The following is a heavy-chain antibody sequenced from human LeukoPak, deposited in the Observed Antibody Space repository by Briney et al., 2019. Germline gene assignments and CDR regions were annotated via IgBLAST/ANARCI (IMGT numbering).Heavy chain of an antibody. CDR3: VKEYNWNSPDY. J-gene: IGHJ4*02. CDR2: ISRNGGST. Sequence: AGGSLRLSCSASGFTFSNYAVHWVRQAPGKGLEYVSAISRNGGSTYYADSVKGRFTISRDNSKNTPYLQMSSLRAEDTAMYYCVKEYNWNSPDYGGQGTLVTVPS. D-gene: IGHD1-7*01. CDR1: GFTFSNYA. V-gene: IGHV3-64D*06.